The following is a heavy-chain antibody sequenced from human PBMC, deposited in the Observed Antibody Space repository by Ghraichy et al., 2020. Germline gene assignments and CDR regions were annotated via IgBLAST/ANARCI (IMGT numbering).Heavy chain of an antibody. V-gene: IGHV3-74*01. CDR2: IHRDGSST. Sequence: GGSLRLSCAASGFSFACYWMHWVRQAPGKGLVWVSRIHRDGSSTNYADSVKGRFTISRDNAKNTLYLEMNSLRDEDTAVYYCASVAQDGYNLLDKWGQGTLVTV. CDR1: GFSFACYW. CDR3: ASVAQDGYNLLDK. D-gene: IGHD5-24*01. J-gene: IGHJ4*02.